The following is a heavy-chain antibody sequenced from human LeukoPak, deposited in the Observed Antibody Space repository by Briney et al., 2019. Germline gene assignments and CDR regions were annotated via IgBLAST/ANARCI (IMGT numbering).Heavy chain of an antibody. Sequence: PSETLSLTCAVYGGSFSYYYWSWIRQPPGKGLEWVSSISSSSSYIYYADSVKGRFTISRDNAKNTLYLQMNSLRAEDTAVYYCARSPPAGSYEYYFDYWGQGTLVTVSS. V-gene: IGHV3-21*04. D-gene: IGHD3-10*01. J-gene: IGHJ4*02. CDR1: GGSFSYYY. CDR3: ARSPPAGSYEYYFDY. CDR2: ISSSSSYI.